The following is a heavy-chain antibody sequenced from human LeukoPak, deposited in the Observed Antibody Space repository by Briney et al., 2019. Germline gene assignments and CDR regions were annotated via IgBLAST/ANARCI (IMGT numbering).Heavy chain of an antibody. CDR2: ISSSSSYI. Sequence: PGGSLRLSCAASGFTFSSYSMNWVRQAPGKGLEWVSSISSSSSYIYYADSVKGRFTISRDNAKNSLYLQMNSLRAEDTAVYYCARDEVPAALLGYGMDAWGQGTTVTVSS. V-gene: IGHV3-21*01. D-gene: IGHD2-2*01. CDR3: ARDEVPAALLGYGMDA. J-gene: IGHJ6*02. CDR1: GFTFSSYS.